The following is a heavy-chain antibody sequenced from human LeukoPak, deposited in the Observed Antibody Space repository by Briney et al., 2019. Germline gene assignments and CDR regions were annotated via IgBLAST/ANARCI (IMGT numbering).Heavy chain of an antibody. J-gene: IGHJ6*03. V-gene: IGHV3-33*01. D-gene: IGHD3-22*01. Sequence: GRSLRLSCAASGFTFSSYGMHWVRQAPGKGLEWVAVIWYGGSNIYYADSVKGRFTISRDNSKNTLYLQMNSLRAEDTAVYYFPIQFLGHYYDSSGYYYVPPRLYYYYYMDVWGKGTPVTVSS. CDR3: PIQFLGHYYDSSGYYYVPPRLYYYYYMDV. CDR2: IWYGGSNI. CDR1: GFTFSSYG.